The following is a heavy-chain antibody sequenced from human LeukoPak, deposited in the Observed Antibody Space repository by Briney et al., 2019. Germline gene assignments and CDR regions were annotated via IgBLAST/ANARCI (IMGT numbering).Heavy chain of an antibody. D-gene: IGHD2-21*01. V-gene: IGHV3-9*01. Sequence: PGGSLRLSCAASGFTFDDYAMHWVRQAPGKGLEWVSGISWNSGSIGYADSVKGRFTISRDNAKNSLYLQMNSLRAEDTAVYYCATPGDLSGIRKDAFDIWGQGTMVTVSS. CDR3: ATPGDLSGIRKDAFDI. CDR2: ISWNSGSI. J-gene: IGHJ3*02. CDR1: GFTFDDYA.